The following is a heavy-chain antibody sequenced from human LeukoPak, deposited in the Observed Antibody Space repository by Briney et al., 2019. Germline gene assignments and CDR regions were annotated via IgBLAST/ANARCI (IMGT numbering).Heavy chain of an antibody. CDR3: ARAATVTTPRPDYYYYYGMDV. Sequence: GASVKVSCKASRYTFTSYGISWVRQAPGQGLEWMGWISAYNGNTNYAQKLQGRVTMTTDTSTSTAYMELRSLRSDDTAVYYCARAATVTTPRPDYYYYYGMDVWGQGTTVTVSS. J-gene: IGHJ6*02. CDR2: ISAYNGNT. CDR1: RYTFTSYG. D-gene: IGHD4-17*01. V-gene: IGHV1-18*01.